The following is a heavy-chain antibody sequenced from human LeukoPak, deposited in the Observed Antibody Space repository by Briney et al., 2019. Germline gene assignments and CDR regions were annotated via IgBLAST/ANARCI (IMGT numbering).Heavy chain of an antibody. CDR3: AREYSSGWYYFDY. CDR2: ISSSGSSI. J-gene: IGHJ4*02. Sequence: GGSLRLSCAASGFTFSDYYMSWIRQAPGKGLEWFSYISSSGSSIYYADSLKGRFTISRDNAKNSLYLQMNSLRAEDTAVYYCAREYSSGWYYFDYWGQGTLVNVSS. CDR1: GFTFSDYY. V-gene: IGHV3-11*01. D-gene: IGHD6-19*01.